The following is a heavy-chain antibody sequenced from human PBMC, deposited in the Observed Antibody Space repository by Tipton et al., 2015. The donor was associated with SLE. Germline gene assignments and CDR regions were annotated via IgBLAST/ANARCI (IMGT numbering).Heavy chain of an antibody. V-gene: IGHV4-61*02. CDR2: IYTFGST. Sequence: TLSLTCTISGASITSGTYYWNWIRQPAGTGLEWIGRIYTFGSTNYNPSLKSRVTISLDTSKNQFSLKLSSVTAADTAVYYCARGGTYHDSSGNIDYWGQGTLVTASS. CDR1: GASITSGTYY. J-gene: IGHJ4*02. D-gene: IGHD3-22*01. CDR3: ARGGTYHDSSGNIDY.